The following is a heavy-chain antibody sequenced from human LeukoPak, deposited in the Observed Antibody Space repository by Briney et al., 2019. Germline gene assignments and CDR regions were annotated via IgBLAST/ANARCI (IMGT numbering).Heavy chain of an antibody. V-gene: IGHV3-30*02. CDR1: GFTFSDYG. CDR3: AKLGINYYYMDV. D-gene: IGHD7-27*01. J-gene: IGHJ6*03. CDR2: IRYDGNDK. Sequence: GGSLRLSCAASGFTFSDYGMHWVRQTPGKGLECVAFIRYDGNDKYFADSVKGRFTVSRDNSKNTLYLQMNNLRAEDTAVYYCAKLGINYYYMDVWGKGTTVTISS.